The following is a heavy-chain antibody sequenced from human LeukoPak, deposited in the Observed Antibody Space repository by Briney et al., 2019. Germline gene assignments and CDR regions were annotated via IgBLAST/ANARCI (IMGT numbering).Heavy chain of an antibody. J-gene: IGHJ4*02. CDR3: TSRLMTTLNDY. V-gene: IGHV3-73*01. CDR1: GFTFSGSA. Sequence: GGSLRLSCAGSGFTFSGSAMHWVRQSPGKGREGVGRIRSKANDHATAYAASVRGRFTISRDESDNTAYLQMNSLKTEDTAIYYCTSRLMTTLNDYWGQGTLVTVSS. CDR2: IRSKANDHAT. D-gene: IGHD4-17*01.